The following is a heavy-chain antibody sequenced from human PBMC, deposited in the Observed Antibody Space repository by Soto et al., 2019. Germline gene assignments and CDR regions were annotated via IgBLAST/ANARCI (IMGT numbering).Heavy chain of an antibody. CDR3: ARVGYDFWSGFVLRSGFDP. J-gene: IGHJ5*02. D-gene: IGHD3-3*01. CDR2: ISGSGGST. V-gene: IGHV3-23*01. CDR1: GFTFSSYA. Sequence: GGSLRLSCAASGFTFSSYAMSWVRQAPGKGLEWVSAISGSGGSTYYADSVKGRFTISRDNSKNTLYLQMNSLRAEDTAVYYCARVGYDFWSGFVLRSGFDPWGQGTLVTVSS.